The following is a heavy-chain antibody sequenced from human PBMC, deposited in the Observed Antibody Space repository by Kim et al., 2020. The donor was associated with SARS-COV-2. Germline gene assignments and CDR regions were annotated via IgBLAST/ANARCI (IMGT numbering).Heavy chain of an antibody. CDR3: AREADSSPDDY. J-gene: IGHJ4*02. Sequence: IYYADSVKGRFTISRDNAKNSLYLQMNSLRAEDTAVYYCAREADSSPDDYWGQGTLVTVSS. D-gene: IGHD6-13*01. V-gene: IGHV3-48*03. CDR2: I.